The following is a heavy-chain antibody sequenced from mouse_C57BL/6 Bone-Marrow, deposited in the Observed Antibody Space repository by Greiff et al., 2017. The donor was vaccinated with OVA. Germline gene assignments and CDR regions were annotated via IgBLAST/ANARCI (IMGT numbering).Heavy chain of an antibody. CDR1: GFTFSSYA. Sequence: EVKLMESGGGLVKPGGSLKLSCAASGFTFSSYAMSWVRQTPEKRLEWVATISDGGSYTYYPDNVKGRFTISRDNAKNNLYLQMSHLKSEDTAMYYCARGGDYDGAYWGQGTLVTVSA. V-gene: IGHV5-4*03. CDR3: ARGGDYDGAY. CDR2: ISDGGSYT. J-gene: IGHJ3*01. D-gene: IGHD2-4*01.